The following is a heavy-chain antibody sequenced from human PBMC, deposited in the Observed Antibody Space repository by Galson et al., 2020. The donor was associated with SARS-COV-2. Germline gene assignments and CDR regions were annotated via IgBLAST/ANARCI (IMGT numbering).Heavy chain of an antibody. Sequence: TGGSLRLSCAASGFTFSSYEMNWVRQAPGKGLEWVSYISSSGSTIYYADSVKGRFTISRDNAKNSLYLQMNSLRAEDSAVYYCARDLSYYGSGSYTPNSYYYGMDVWGQGTTVTVSS. CDR2: ISSSGSTI. CDR1: GFTFSSYE. J-gene: IGHJ6*02. V-gene: IGHV3-48*03. CDR3: ARDLSYYGSGSYTPNSYYYGMDV. D-gene: IGHD3-10*01.